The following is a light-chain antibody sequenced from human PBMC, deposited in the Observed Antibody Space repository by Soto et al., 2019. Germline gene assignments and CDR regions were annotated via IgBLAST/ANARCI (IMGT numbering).Light chain of an antibody. CDR3: QHDGRPTIT. Sequence: EIVLTQSPATLSLSPGESATLSCRASQSVKTFLVLYQQKPDAPPILLIYDASHTATITPAMCSGSGSGTDSPPTISIQEPEDFAVYCCQHDGRPTITFGQGTRLEIK. CDR2: DAS. J-gene: IGKJ5*01. CDR1: QSVKTF. V-gene: IGKV3-11*01.